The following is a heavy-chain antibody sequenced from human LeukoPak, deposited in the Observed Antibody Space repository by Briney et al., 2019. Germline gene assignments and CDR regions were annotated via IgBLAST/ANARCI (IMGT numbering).Heavy chain of an antibody. CDR3: ARDAALNH. J-gene: IGHJ5*02. CDR2: ISYDGSNK. D-gene: IGHD2-8*01. CDR1: GFTFSSYA. V-gene: IGHV3-30*04. Sequence: PGGSLRLSCAASGFTFSSYAMHWVRQAPGKGLEWVAVISYDGSNKYYADSVKGRFTISRDNSKNTLYLQMNSLRAEDTAVYYCARDAALNHWGQETLVTVSS.